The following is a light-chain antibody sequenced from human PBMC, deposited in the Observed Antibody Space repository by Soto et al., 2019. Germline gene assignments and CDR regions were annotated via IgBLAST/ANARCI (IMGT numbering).Light chain of an antibody. Sequence: DLQMTQSPSSLSASVGDRVTITCQARQDISNYLNWYQQKPGKAPKLLIYDASNLETGVPSRFSGSGSGTDFTLTISSLQPEDIATYYCQQYYNLPLMWITFGQGTRLEIK. CDR2: DAS. V-gene: IGKV1-33*01. CDR1: QDISNY. CDR3: QQYYNLPLMWIT. J-gene: IGKJ5*01.